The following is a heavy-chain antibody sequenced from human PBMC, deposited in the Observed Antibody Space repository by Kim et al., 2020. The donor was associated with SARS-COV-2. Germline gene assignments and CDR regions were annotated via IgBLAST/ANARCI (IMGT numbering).Heavy chain of an antibody. V-gene: IGHV3-7*03. J-gene: IGHJ6*02. CDR3: ARDGLLWFDGMDV. Sequence: YVDSLKGRFTISRDNAKNSLYLQMNSLRAEDTAVYYCARDGLLWFDGMDVWGQGTTVTVSS. D-gene: IGHD3-10*01.